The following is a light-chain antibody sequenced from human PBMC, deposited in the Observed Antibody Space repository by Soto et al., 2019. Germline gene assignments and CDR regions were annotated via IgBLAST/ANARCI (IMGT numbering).Light chain of an antibody. Sequence: QSALTQPPSGSAAPGQKVTISCSGSSSNIGNNYVSWYQQLPGTAPKLLIYENNKRPSGIPDRFSASKSGTSATLGITGLQTGDEADYYXGTWDSSLSAYVFGTGTKVTVL. CDR3: GTWDSSLSAYV. CDR1: SSNIGNNY. CDR2: ENN. V-gene: IGLV1-51*02. J-gene: IGLJ1*01.